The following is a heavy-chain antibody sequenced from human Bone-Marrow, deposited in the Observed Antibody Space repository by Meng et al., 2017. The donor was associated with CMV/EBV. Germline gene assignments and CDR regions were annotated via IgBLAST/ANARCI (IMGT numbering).Heavy chain of an antibody. J-gene: IGHJ4*02. D-gene: IGHD1-14*01. CDR3: TRGPEVY. V-gene: IGHV3-73*01. CDR1: GFTFSGSA. CDR2: IRSKANSYAT. Sequence: GESLKISCAASGFTFSGSAMHWVRQASGKGLEWVGRIRSKANSYATAYAASVKGRFTISRDDSKNTAYLQMNSLKTEDTAVYYCTRGPEVYWGQGTLVTGSS.